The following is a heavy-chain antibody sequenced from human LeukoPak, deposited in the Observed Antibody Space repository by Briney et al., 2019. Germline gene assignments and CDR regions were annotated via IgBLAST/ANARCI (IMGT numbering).Heavy chain of an antibody. D-gene: IGHD2-15*01. CDR3: ARGDCSGGSCYLFDY. V-gene: IGHV4-39*01. CDR2: IYYSGST. Sequence: PSETLSLTCTISGGSISSSSYYWGWIRQPPGKGLEGIGSIYYSGSTYYNPSLKSRVTISVDTSKHQFSLQLSSVTAADMTVYYCARGDCSGGSCYLFDYWGQGALVTVSS. J-gene: IGHJ4*02. CDR1: GGSISSSSYY.